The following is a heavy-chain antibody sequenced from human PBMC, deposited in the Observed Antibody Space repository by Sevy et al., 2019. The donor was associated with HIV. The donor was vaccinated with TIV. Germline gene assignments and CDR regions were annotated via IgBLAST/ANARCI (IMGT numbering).Heavy chain of an antibody. CDR1: GFTFSSYG. J-gene: IGHJ4*02. Sequence: GGSLRLSCAASGFTFSSYGMHWVRQAPGKGLEWVAVISYDGSNKYYADSVKGRFTISRDNSKNTLYLQMNSLRAEDTAVYYCAKEGIAVAGTRVRGFDYWGQGTLLTVSS. CDR2: ISYDGSNK. CDR3: AKEGIAVAGTRVRGFDY. D-gene: IGHD6-19*01. V-gene: IGHV3-30*18.